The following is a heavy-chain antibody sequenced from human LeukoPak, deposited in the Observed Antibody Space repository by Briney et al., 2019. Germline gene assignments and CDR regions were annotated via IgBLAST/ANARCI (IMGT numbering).Heavy chain of an antibody. CDR1: GYTFTTSY. V-gene: IGHV1-46*01. Sequence: ASVKVSCKASGYTFTTSYMHWVRQAPGQGLEWMGVINPRSDSTDYAQKVQGRVTITRDTSTSTVYMELSSLRSEDTAVYYCARPSSGSSYGMDVWGQGTTVTVSS. D-gene: IGHD3-22*01. CDR2: INPRSDST. J-gene: IGHJ6*02. CDR3: ARPSSGSSYGMDV.